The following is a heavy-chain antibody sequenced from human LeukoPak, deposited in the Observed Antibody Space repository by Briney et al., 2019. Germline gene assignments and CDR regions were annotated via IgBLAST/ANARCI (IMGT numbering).Heavy chain of an antibody. Sequence: GRFLRLSCTGSGFTFGDYAMNWVRQAPGKGLEWVGFIRSKNYGGTTEYAASVKGRFTISRDDSRSIAYLQMNSLKTEDTAVYYCTRVIVATKDYWGQGTLVTVSS. CDR2: IRSKNYGGTT. J-gene: IGHJ4*02. CDR3: TRVIVATKDY. CDR1: GFTFGDYA. V-gene: IGHV3-49*04. D-gene: IGHD5-12*01.